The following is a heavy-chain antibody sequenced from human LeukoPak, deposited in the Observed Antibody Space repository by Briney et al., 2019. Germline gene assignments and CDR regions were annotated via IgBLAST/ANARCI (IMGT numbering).Heavy chain of an antibody. V-gene: IGHV3-74*01. CDR3: ARVLIAATGGDY. CDR2: INTDGSTT. CDR1: GFTFSSHW. D-gene: IGHD6-13*01. Sequence: GGSLRLSCAASGFTFSSHWMHWVRQAPGKGLVWVPRINTDGSTTSYADSVKGRFTISRDNAKNTVYLQMNSLRADDTAVYYCARVLIAATGGDYWGQGTLVTVFS. J-gene: IGHJ4*02.